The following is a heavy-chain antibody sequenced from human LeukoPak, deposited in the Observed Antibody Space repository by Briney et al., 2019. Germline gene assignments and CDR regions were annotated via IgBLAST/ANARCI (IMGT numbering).Heavy chain of an antibody. CDR3: ATGIFCATTTCPGYQHYYYFMDV. CDR1: GFTLADLS. D-gene: IGHD3-9*01. V-gene: IGHV1-24*01. J-gene: IGHJ6*03. Sequence: ASVKVSCKVSGFTLADLSMHWVRQAPGKGLEWVGGFDRKNGDTIYAQRFRGRVTLTEDTSTGTAYMDLSSLSADDTAVYYCATGIFCATTTCPGYQHYYYFMDVWGKGTTVTVSS. CDR2: FDRKNGDT.